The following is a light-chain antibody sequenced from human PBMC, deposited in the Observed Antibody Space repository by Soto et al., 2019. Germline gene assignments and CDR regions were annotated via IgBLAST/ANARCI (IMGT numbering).Light chain of an antibody. CDR1: QSVSSSY. CDR2: GAS. J-gene: IGKJ1*01. CDR3: QQYGSSPWT. V-gene: IGKV3-20*01. Sequence: EIVLTQSPGTLSLSPGERATLSCRASQSVSSSYLAWYQQKPGQAPRPLIYGASSRAIGIPDRFSGSWSGTDFTLTISRLEPEDFVVYYCQQYGSSPWTFGQGTKVDIK.